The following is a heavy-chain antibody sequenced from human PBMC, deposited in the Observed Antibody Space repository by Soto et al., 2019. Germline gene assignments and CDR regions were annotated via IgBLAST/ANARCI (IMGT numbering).Heavy chain of an antibody. CDR3: KGQGGWFDP. J-gene: IGHJ5*02. CDR2: IYHIGNT. CDR1: GGSISNSNW. Sequence: SETLSLTCAVSGGSISNSNWWRWVRQPPGKGLEWIGEIYHIGNTNYNPSLKSRVTISVDTSKNQFSLKLSSRHVLGYSSGWYKGQGGWFDPWGQGTLVTVSS. D-gene: IGHD6-19*01. V-gene: IGHV4-4*02.